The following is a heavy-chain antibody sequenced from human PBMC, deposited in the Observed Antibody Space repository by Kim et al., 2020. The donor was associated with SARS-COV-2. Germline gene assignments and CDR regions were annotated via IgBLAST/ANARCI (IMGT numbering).Heavy chain of an antibody. CDR1: GGTFSSYA. V-gene: IGHV1-69*13. J-gene: IGHJ6*02. D-gene: IGHD5-18*01. CDR2: IIPIFGTA. Sequence: SVKVSCKASGGTFSSYAISWVRQAPGQGLEWMGGIIPIFGTANYAQKFQGRVTITADESTSTAYMELSSLRSEDTAVYYCARGGYSLRVYYYYGMDVWGQGTTVTVSS. CDR3: ARGGYSLRVYYYYGMDV.